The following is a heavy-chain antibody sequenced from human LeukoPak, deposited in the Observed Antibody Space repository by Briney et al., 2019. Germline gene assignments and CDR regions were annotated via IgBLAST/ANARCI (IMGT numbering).Heavy chain of an antibody. J-gene: IGHJ4*02. CDR3: ARTKGDYFDY. V-gene: IGHV3-48*03. CDR2: ISSSGYTI. D-gene: IGHD2-8*01. Sequence: GGSLRLSCAASGFTFSSYEMNWVRQAPGKGLEWVSYISSSGYTIYYADSVKGRFTISRDNAKKSLYLEMNSLRAEDTAVYYCARTKGDYFDYWGQGTLVTVPS. CDR1: GFTFSSYE.